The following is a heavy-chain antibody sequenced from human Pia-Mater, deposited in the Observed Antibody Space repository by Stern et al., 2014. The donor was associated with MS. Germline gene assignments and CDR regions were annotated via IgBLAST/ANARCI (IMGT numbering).Heavy chain of an antibody. CDR2: IGPTSGAT. Sequence: QVQLMQSGAEVRKPGASVKVSCKASGYTFTGHYVHWVRQAPGQGLEWMGRIGPTSGATNFAQKFQGRVTLTRDTSISTAYMELSSLTSDDTAVYYCERQYSSYPDYWGQGTLVTVSS. CDR1: GYTFTGHY. V-gene: IGHV1-2*06. CDR3: ERQYSSYPDY. J-gene: IGHJ4*02. D-gene: IGHD4-11*01.